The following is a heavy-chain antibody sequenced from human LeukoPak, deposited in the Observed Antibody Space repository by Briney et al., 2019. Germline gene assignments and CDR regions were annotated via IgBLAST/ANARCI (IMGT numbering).Heavy chain of an antibody. CDR3: ARGRHDSSGSTKGGDY. J-gene: IGHJ4*02. CDR2: MNPNSGNT. CDR1: GYIFTCYD. V-gene: IGHV1-8*01. Sequence: GASVKVSCKASGYIFTCYDINWVRQATGQGLAWMGWMNPNSGNTGYAQNFQGRVTMTRNTATRTAYMELSSLRAEDTAVYYCARGRHDSSGSTKGGDYWGQGTLVTVSS. D-gene: IGHD3-22*01.